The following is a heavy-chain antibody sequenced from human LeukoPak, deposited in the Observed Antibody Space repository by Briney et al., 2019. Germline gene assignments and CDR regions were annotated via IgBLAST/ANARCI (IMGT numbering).Heavy chain of an antibody. Sequence: SETLPLTFTVSGGSISSSNPYWGWIRQPPGKGLEWIGTLSHSGSTYYNPSLKSRITISVDTSKSQFSLRLSSVTAADTALYYCARHIQGANVCDYWGQGTLVTVPS. CDR3: ARHIQGANVCDY. CDR1: GGSISSSNPY. J-gene: IGHJ4*02. D-gene: IGHD2-21*01. CDR2: LSHSGST. V-gene: IGHV4-39*01.